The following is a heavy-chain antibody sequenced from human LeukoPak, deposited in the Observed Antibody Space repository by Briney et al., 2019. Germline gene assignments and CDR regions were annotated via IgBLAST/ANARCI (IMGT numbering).Heavy chain of an antibody. CDR2: INPNIGST. Sequence: GASVKVSCKASGYTFTDYYMHWVRQAPGQGLEWMGWINPNIGSTNYAQKFQGRVTMTRDTSSSTAYMELSRLRAEDSAVYYCAREVRVGSTWYDYWGQGTLVTVSS. CDR3: AREVRVGSTWYDY. CDR1: GYTFTDYY. V-gene: IGHV1-2*02. J-gene: IGHJ4*02. D-gene: IGHD1-26*01.